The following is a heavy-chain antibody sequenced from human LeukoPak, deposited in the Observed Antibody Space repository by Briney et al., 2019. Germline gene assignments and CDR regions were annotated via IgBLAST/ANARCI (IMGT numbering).Heavy chain of an antibody. CDR3: ARQKPVAATTHFDN. CDR2: IYYHRST. Sequence: PSETLSLTCTVSGGATNNYYWSWIRQPPGKALESIGYIYYHRSTNYDPSLKSRVTISVDTSKNQFSLKLSSVPAADTAVYYCARQKPVAATTHFDNWGQGILVTVSS. V-gene: IGHV4-59*08. D-gene: IGHD6-19*01. CDR1: GGATNNYY. J-gene: IGHJ4*02.